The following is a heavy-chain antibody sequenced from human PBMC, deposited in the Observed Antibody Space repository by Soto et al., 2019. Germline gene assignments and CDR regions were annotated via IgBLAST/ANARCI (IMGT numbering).Heavy chain of an antibody. CDR3: ARDPSMTSGYYYYGMDV. J-gene: IGHJ6*02. V-gene: IGHV4-30-4*01. Sequence: PSETLSLTCTVSGGSISSGDYYWSWIRQPPGKGLEWIGYIYYSGSTYYNPSLKSRVTISVDTSKNQFSLKLSSVTAADTAVYYCARDPSMTSGYYYYGMDVWGQGTTVTVSS. CDR1: GGSISSGDYY. CDR2: IYYSGST.